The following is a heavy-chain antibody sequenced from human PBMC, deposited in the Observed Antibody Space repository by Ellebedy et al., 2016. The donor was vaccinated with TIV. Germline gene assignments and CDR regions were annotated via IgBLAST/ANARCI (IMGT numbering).Heavy chain of an antibody. V-gene: IGHV4-39*01. Sequence: MPSETLSLTCTVSDGSISSSSYYWGWIRQPPGKGLEWIGIIYYSGSTYYNPSLKSRVTISVDTSKNQFSLKLSSVTAADTAVYYCARLGYYYGSGSYYNKDYWGQGTLVTVSS. D-gene: IGHD3-10*01. J-gene: IGHJ4*02. CDR2: IYYSGST. CDR3: ARLGYYYGSGSYYNKDY. CDR1: DGSISSSSYY.